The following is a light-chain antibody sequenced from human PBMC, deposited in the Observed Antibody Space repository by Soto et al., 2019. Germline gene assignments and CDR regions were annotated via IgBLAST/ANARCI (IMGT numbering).Light chain of an antibody. Sequence: DLQMTQSPSSLSASVGDRVTITCRASQNIGNYLHWYQQQPGKAPKLLIYTVSNLQTGVPSRFSGRGSGTDFTLTISSLQPEDSSTFYCQQSYNSPTWTFGQGTKVEIK. J-gene: IGKJ1*01. V-gene: IGKV1-39*01. CDR3: QQSYNSPTWT. CDR2: TVS. CDR1: QNIGNY.